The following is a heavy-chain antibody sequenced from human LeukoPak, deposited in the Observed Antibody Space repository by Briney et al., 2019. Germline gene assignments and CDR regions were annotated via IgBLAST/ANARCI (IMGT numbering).Heavy chain of an antibody. Sequence: PGGSLRLSCTASGFSFSTSPMSWVRQPPGKGLEWVSAMNNGPGATFYRDSVRGRFTISRDDSKSTLYLQMNSLRAEDTGTYYCANTHYDLLDVWGQGTTDTVSS. V-gene: IGHV3-23*01. J-gene: IGHJ6*02. D-gene: IGHD5-12*01. CDR3: ANTHYDLLDV. CDR1: GFSFSTSP. CDR2: MNNGPGAT.